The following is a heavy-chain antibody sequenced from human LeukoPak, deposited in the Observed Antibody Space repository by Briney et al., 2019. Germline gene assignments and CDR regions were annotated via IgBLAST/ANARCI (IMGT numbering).Heavy chain of an antibody. Sequence: SETLSLTCTVSGGSISSYYWSWIRQPPGKGLEWIGYIYYSGSTNYNPSLKSRVTISVDTSKNQFSLKLSSVTAADTAVYYCARADLIRAVLTESYYGMDVWGQGTTVTVSS. V-gene: IGHV4-59*01. CDR3: ARADLIRAVLTESYYGMDV. CDR2: IYYSGST. J-gene: IGHJ6*02. CDR1: GGSISSYY. D-gene: IGHD3-16*01.